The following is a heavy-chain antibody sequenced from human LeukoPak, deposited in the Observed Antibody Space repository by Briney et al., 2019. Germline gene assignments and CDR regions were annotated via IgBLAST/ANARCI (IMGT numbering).Heavy chain of an antibody. CDR2: ISGSGGST. D-gene: IGHD3-3*01. V-gene: IGHV3-23*01. Sequence: GGSLRLSCAASGYTFSSYSMNWVRQAPGKGLEWVSAISGSGGSTYYADSVKGRFTISRDNSKNTLYLQMNSLRAEDTAVYYCATSTYDFWSGYYSLYYFDYWGQGTLVTVSS. CDR1: GYTFSSYS. CDR3: ATSTYDFWSGYYSLYYFDY. J-gene: IGHJ4*02.